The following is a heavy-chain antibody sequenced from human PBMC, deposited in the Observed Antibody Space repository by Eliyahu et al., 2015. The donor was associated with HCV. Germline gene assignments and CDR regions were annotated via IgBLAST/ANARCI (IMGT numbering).Heavy chain of an antibody. V-gene: IGHV4-34*01. CDR1: GGSFSDYY. Sequence: QVQLQQWGAGLLKPSETLSRTCAVYGGSFSDYYWSXIRXPPGKGLEWIGEINHSRSTNYNPSLRSRVTISVDTAVYYCARERVITGTTVWLKQNVVEYFDYWGQGTLVTVSS. J-gene: IGHJ4*02. CDR2: INHSRST. CDR3: VEYFDY. D-gene: IGHD1-20*01.